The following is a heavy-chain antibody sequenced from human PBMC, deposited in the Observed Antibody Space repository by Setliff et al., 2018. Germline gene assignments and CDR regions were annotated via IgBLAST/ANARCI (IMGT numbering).Heavy chain of an antibody. CDR3: ASAHYYSGYIEYFQY. CDR2: IHAGNGDT. CDR1: GFTSTNYA. D-gene: IGHD5-12*01. Sequence: PGASVKVSCKASGFTSTNYAIHWVRQAPGQRPECMGWIHAGNGDTKYSQKFQGRVTITRDTSASTVYMELSSLRSEDTAVYYCASAHYYSGYIEYFQYWGQGTLVTVSS. V-gene: IGHV1-3*01. J-gene: IGHJ1*01.